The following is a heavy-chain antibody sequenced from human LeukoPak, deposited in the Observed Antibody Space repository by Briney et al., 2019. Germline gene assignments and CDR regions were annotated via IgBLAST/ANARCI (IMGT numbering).Heavy chain of an antibody. CDR2: INPKSGGT. J-gene: IGHJ6*03. Sequence: ASVKVSCKASGYSFTDKYMHWVRQAPGQGLEWMGRINPKSGGTNYAQKFQGRVTMTTDTSMSTAYMELSRLRSDDTAVYYCARASNYYYYMDVWGKGTTVTVSS. CDR1: GYSFTDKY. CDR3: ARASNYYYYMDV. V-gene: IGHV1-2*02. D-gene: IGHD6-6*01.